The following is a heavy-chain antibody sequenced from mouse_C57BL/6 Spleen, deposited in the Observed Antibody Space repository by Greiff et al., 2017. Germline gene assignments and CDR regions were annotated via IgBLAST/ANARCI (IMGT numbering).Heavy chain of an antibody. CDR1: GYSFTDYN. CDR3: ARELDSSGFYAMDY. V-gene: IGHV1-39*01. Sequence: EVQLQESGPELVKPGASVKISCKASGYSFTDYNMNWVKQSNGKSLEWIGVINPNYGTTSYNQKFKGKATLTVDQSSSTAYMQLNSLTSEDSAVYYCARELDSSGFYAMDYWGQGTSVTVSS. D-gene: IGHD3-2*02. J-gene: IGHJ4*01. CDR2: INPNYGTT.